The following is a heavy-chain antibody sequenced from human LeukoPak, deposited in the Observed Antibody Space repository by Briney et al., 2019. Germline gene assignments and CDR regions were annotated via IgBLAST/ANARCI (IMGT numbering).Heavy chain of an antibody. CDR3: AKDRVYSGYDLDY. CDR2: IRFDRSDK. V-gene: IGHV3-30*02. CDR1: GFTFSNSG. Sequence: PGGSLRLSCAASGFTFSNSGMHWVRQAPGKGLEWVAFIRFDRSDKYYADSVKGRFTISRDNSKNTLYMKMNSLRAEDTALYYCAKDRVYSGYDLDYWGQGTLVTVSS. D-gene: IGHD5-12*01. J-gene: IGHJ4*02.